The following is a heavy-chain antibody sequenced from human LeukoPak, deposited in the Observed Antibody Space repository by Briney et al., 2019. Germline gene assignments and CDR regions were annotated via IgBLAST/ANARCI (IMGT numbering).Heavy chain of an antibody. D-gene: IGHD6-13*01. V-gene: IGHV1-69*05. CDR2: IIPIFGTA. J-gene: IGHJ4*02. CDR3: ARSSSSWPGY. Sequence: SVKVSCKASGGTFSSYAISWVRQAPGQGLEWMGGIIPIFGTANYAQKFQGRVTMTRNTSISTAYMELSSLRSEDTAVYYCARSSSSWPGYWGQGTLVTVSS. CDR1: GGTFSSYA.